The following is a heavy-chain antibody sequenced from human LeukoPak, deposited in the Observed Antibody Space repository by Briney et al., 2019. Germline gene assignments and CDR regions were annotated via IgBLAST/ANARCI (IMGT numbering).Heavy chain of an antibody. V-gene: IGHV4-34*01. CDR3: ARASSSWYVFDP. Sequence: SETLSLTCAVYGGSFSGYYWSWVRQPPGKGLEWIGEINHSGSTNYNPSLKSRVTISVDTSKNQFSLKLSSVIAADTAVYYCARASSSWYVFDPWGQGTLVTVSS. J-gene: IGHJ5*02. D-gene: IGHD6-13*01. CDR2: INHSGST. CDR1: GGSFSGYY.